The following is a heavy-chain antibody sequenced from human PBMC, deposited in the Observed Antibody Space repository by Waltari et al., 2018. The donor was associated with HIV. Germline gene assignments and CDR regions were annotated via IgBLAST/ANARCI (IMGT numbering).Heavy chain of an antibody. V-gene: IGHV4-39*01. Sequence: QLQLQESGPGLVKPSETLSLTCTVSGGSISSSSYYWDWIRQPPGKGLEWIGSIYYSGSTYYNPSLKSRVTISVDTSKNQFSLKLSSVTAADTAVYYCARHAHYGSGKGHWFDPWGQGTLVTVSS. CDR2: IYYSGST. CDR3: ARHAHYGSGKGHWFDP. J-gene: IGHJ5*02. CDR1: GGSISSSSYY. D-gene: IGHD3-10*01.